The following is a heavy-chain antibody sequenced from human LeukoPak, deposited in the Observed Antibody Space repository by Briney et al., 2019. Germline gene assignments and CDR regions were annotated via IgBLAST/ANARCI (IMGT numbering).Heavy chain of an antibody. CDR1: GGSISSYY. D-gene: IGHD5-12*01. CDR3: ARASGGSYYYYGMDV. CDR2: IYYSGST. V-gene: IGHV4-59*01. Sequence: SETLSLTCTVSGGSISSYYWSWIRQPPGKGLGWIGYIYYSGSTNYNPSLKSRVTISVDTSKNQFSLKLSSVTAADTAVYYCARASGGSYYYYGMDVWGQGTTVTVSS. J-gene: IGHJ6*02.